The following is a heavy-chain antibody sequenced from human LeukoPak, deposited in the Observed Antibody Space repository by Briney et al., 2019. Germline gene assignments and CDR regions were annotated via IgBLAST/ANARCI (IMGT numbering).Heavy chain of an antibody. CDR2: INPNSGGT. D-gene: IGHD6-19*01. Sequence: ASVKVSCKASGYTFTGYYMHWVRQAPGQGLEWMGWINPNSGGTNYAQKFQGGVTMTRDTSISTAYMELSRLRSDDTAVYYCAITKLAVAGTFRHAFDIWGQGAMVTVSS. V-gene: IGHV1-2*02. CDR3: AITKLAVAGTFRHAFDI. CDR1: GYTFTGYY. J-gene: IGHJ3*02.